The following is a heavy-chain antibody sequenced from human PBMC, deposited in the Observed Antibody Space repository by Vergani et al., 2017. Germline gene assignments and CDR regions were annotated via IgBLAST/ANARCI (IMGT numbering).Heavy chain of an antibody. CDR3: AQTAGIAVAGTFDY. V-gene: IGHV4-31*03. CDR1: GGSISSGGYY. J-gene: IGHJ4*02. Sequence: QVQLQESGPGLVKPSQTLSLTCTVSGGSISSGGYYWRWIRQHPGKGLEWIGYIYYSGSTYYNPSLKSRVTISVDTSKNQFSLKLSSVTAADTAVYYCAQTAGIAVAGTFDYWGQGTLVTVSS. CDR2: IYYSGST. D-gene: IGHD6-19*01.